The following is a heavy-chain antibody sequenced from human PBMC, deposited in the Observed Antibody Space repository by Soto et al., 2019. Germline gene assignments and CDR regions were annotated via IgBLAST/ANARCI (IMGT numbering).Heavy chain of an antibody. CDR3: ARGAATGTGYYYYYGMDV. J-gene: IGHJ6*02. CDR2: INPNSGGT. V-gene: IGHV1-2*04. CDR1: GGAFSSYA. D-gene: IGHD1-1*01. Sequence: GASVKVSCKASGGAFSSYAISWVRQAPGQGLEWMGWINPNSGGTNYAQKFQGWVTMTRDTSTSTAYMELSRLRSEDTAVYYCARGAATGTGYYYYYGMDVWGQGTTVTVSS.